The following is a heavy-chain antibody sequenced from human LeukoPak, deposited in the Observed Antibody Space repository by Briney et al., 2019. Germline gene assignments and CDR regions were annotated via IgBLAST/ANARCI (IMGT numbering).Heavy chain of an antibody. V-gene: IGHV4-4*07. CDR1: GGSISSYY. CDR3: AREVCSLAAAGMGWFDP. Sequence: SETLSLTCTVSGGSISSYYWSWIRQPAGKGLEWIGRIYTGGSTNYNPSLKSRVTMSVDTSKNQFSLKLSSVTAADTAVYYCAREVCSLAAAGMGWFDPWGQGTLVTVSS. D-gene: IGHD6-13*01. CDR2: IYTGGST. J-gene: IGHJ5*02.